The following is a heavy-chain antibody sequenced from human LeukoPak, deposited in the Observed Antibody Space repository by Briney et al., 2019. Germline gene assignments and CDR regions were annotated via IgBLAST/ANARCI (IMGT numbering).Heavy chain of an antibody. V-gene: IGHV4-61*09. CDR1: GGSISSGSYY. J-gene: IGHJ6*02. Sequence: SQTLSLTCTVSGGSISSGSYYWSWIRQPAGKGLEWVGYISYSGSTHYSPSLSSRVSISLDTSKNQFSLRLKSVTAADTAVYYCARGDESLVYGMDVWGQGTTVTVSS. CDR2: ISYSGST. CDR3: ARGDESLVYGMDV.